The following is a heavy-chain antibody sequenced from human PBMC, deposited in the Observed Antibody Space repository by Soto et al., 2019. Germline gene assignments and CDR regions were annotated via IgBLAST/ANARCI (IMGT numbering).Heavy chain of an antibody. CDR1: GFTVSSNY. Sequence: PGGSLRLSCAASGFTVSSNYMSWVRQAPGEGLEWVSVIYSGGSTYYADSVKGRFTISRDNSKNTLYLQMNSLRAEDTAVYYCARDHRKYSGYEGYFDYWGQGT. J-gene: IGHJ4*02. D-gene: IGHD5-12*01. V-gene: IGHV3-66*01. CDR2: IYSGGST. CDR3: ARDHRKYSGYEGYFDY.